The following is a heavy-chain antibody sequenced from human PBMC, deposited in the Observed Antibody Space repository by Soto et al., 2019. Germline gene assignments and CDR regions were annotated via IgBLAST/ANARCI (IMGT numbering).Heavy chain of an antibody. CDR1: GYSFTNYW. CDR2: IHPGDSDT. CDR3: ARHNRYSSTWFEGWFDP. Sequence: VESLKISCQGSGYSFTNYWGGWVRQIPGRGLEWMGIIHPGDSDTRYSPFFQGQVTISADKSISTAYLQWSSLKASDTAMYYCARHNRYSSTWFEGWFDPWGQGTLVTVSS. J-gene: IGHJ5*02. D-gene: IGHD6-6*01. V-gene: IGHV5-51*01.